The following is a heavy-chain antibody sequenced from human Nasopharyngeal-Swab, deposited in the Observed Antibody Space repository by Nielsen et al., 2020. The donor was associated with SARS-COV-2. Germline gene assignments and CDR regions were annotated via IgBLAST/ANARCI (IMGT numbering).Heavy chain of an antibody. CDR3: ARDIEEWLVVPSLSFEH. CDR1: GYSFRSYG. V-gene: IGHV1-18*01. Sequence: ASVKVSCKASGYSFRSYGINWVRQAPGQGLEWMGWISIYNADRNYAEKFQGRVSMTTDTSTTTAFMELTSLRSDDTVVYYCARDIEEWLVVPSLSFEHWGQGTLVTVSS. J-gene: IGHJ4*02. CDR2: ISIYNADR. D-gene: IGHD5-18*01.